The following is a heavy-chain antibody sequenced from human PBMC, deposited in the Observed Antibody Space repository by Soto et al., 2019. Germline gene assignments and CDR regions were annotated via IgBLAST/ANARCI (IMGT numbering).Heavy chain of an antibody. CDR3: ARFSSNFPYYYYYYGMDV. J-gene: IGHJ6*02. CDR1: GGTFSSYA. CDR2: IIPIFGTA. Sequence: SVKVSCKAPGGTFSSYAISWVRQAPGHGLEWMGGIIPIFGTANYAQKFQGRVTITADESTSTAYMELSSLRSEDTAVYYCARFSSNFPYYYYYYGMDVWGQGTTVTVSS. V-gene: IGHV1-69*13. D-gene: IGHD4-4*01.